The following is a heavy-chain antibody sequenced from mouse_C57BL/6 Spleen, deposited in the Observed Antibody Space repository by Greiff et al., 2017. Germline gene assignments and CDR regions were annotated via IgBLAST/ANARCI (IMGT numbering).Heavy chain of an antibody. V-gene: IGHV1-72*01. CDR2: IDPKSGGT. CDR1: GYTFTSYW. Sequence: QVQLQQPGAELVKPGASVKLSCKASGYTFTSYWMHWVKQRPGRGLEWIGRIDPKSGGTKYNEKFKSKATLTVDKPSSTAYMQLSSLTSEDSAVYYCARSPTGHAMDYWGQGTSVTVSS. D-gene: IGHD4-1*02. CDR3: ARSPTGHAMDY. J-gene: IGHJ4*01.